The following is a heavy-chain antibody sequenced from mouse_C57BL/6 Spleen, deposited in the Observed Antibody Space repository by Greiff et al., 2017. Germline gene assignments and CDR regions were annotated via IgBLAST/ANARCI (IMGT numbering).Heavy chain of an antibody. J-gene: IGHJ4*01. CDR1: GYTFTSYW. CDR2: IQPNSGST. CDR3: ARDSFITTVVATYSYYAMDY. Sequence: QVQLKQPGAELVKPGASVKLSCKASGYTFTSYWMHWVKQRPGQGLEWIGMIQPNSGSTNYNEKFKSKATLTVDKSSSTAYMQLSSLTSEDSAVYYCARDSFITTVVATYSYYAMDYWGQGTSVTVSS. V-gene: IGHV1-64*01. D-gene: IGHD1-1*01.